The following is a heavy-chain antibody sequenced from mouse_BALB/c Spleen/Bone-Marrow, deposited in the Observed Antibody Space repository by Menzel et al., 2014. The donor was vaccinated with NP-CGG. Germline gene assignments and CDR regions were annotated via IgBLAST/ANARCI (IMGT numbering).Heavy chain of an antibody. CDR3: ARGYSNYYAMDY. D-gene: IGHD2-5*01. J-gene: IGHJ4*01. V-gene: IGHV1S137*01. Sequence: VKLVESGAELVRPGVSVKISCKGSGYTFTDYAMHWVKQSHAESLEWIGVINTYFGDISYNQKFKGKATIAVDKTSRTVYMELARLTAEDSAIYYCARGYSNYYAMDYWGQGTSVTVSS. CDR2: INTYFGDI. CDR1: GYTFTDYA.